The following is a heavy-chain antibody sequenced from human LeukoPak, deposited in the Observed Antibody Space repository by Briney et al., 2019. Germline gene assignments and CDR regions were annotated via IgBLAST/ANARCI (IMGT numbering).Heavy chain of an antibody. CDR3: AKAYSGEVDY. Sequence: GGSLRLSCAASGFTFSSYWMSWVRQAPGKGLEWVANIKQDGSEKYYVDSVKGRFTISRDNSKNTLYLQMNSLRAEDTAVYYCAKAYSGEVDYWGQGTLVTVSS. CDR1: GFTFSSYW. J-gene: IGHJ4*02. D-gene: IGHD7-27*01. V-gene: IGHV3-7*01. CDR2: IKQDGSEK.